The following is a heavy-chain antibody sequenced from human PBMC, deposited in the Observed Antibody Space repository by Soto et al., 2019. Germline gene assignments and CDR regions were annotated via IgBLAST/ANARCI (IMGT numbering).Heavy chain of an antibody. CDR3: ARDPPLSNY. Sequence: LSLTCTVSGGSISSSSYYWGWIRQAPGKGLEWVSYITSSGSSIYYADSVKGRFTISRDDAKNSLYLQMNSLRAEDTAVYYCARDPPLSNYWGQGTLVTVSS. J-gene: IGHJ4*02. CDR1: GGSISSSSYY. D-gene: IGHD3-16*02. V-gene: IGHV3-11*01. CDR2: ITSSGSSI.